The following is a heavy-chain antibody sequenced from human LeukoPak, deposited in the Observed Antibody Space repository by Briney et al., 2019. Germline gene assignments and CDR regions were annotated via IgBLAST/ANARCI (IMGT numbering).Heavy chain of an antibody. Sequence: SETLSLTCAVYGGSFSGYYWSWIRQPPGKGLEWIGEINHSGSTNYNPSLKSRVTISVDTSEKQLSLKLTSVTAADTAVYYCAREGGIWFGEFPYFDYWGRGTLVTVSS. V-gene: IGHV4-34*01. CDR3: AREGGIWFGEFPYFDY. CDR2: INHSGST. D-gene: IGHD3-10*01. J-gene: IGHJ4*02. CDR1: GGSFSGYY.